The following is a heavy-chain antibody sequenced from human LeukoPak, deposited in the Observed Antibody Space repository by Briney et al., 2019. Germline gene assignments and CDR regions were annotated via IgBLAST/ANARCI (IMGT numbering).Heavy chain of an antibody. CDR2: IWYDGSNK. D-gene: IGHD3-10*01. CDR3: ARDYYGSDFNENWFDP. V-gene: IGHV3-33*01. J-gene: IGHJ5*02. Sequence: GGSLRLSCAASGFTFSSYGMHWVRQAPGKGLEWVAVIWYDGSNKYYADSVKGRFTISRDNSKNPLYLQMNSLRAEDTAVYYCARDYYGSDFNENWFDPWGQGTLVTVSS. CDR1: GFTFSSYG.